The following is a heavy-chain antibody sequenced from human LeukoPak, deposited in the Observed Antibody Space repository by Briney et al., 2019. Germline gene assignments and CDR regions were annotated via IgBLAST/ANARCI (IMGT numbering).Heavy chain of an antibody. J-gene: IGHJ6*02. V-gene: IGHV4-39*07. CDR2: IYYSGST. D-gene: IGHD4-23*01. CDR1: GGSISSSSYY. Sequence: SETLSLTCTVSGGSISSSSYYWGWIRQPPGKGLEWIGSIYYSGSTYYNPSLKSRVTISVDTSKNQFSLKLSSVTAADTAVYYCARAMGSYGGKASYYYYGMDVWGQGTTVTVSS. CDR3: ARAMGSYGGKASYYYYGMDV.